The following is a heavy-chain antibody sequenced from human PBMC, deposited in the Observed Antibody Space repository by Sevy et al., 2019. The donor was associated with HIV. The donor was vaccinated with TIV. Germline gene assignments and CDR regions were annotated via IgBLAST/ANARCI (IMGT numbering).Heavy chain of an antibody. CDR3: AGKYYYVSGSYSYYYYMDV. J-gene: IGHJ6*03. V-gene: IGHV3-53*01. CDR2: IYSGGST. D-gene: IGHD3-10*01. CDR1: GFTVSSNY. Sequence: GGSLRLSCAASGFTVSSNYMSWVRQAPGKGLEWVSIIYSGGSTYYADSVKGRFTISRDNSKNTLYLQMNSLRAEDTAVYYWAGKYYYVSGSYSYYYYMDVWGKGTTVTVSS.